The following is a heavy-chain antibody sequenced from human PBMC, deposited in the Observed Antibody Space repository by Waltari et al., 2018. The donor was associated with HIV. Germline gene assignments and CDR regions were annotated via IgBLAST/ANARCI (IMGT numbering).Heavy chain of an antibody. Sequence: EVQLVASGGGLIEPGGSLRASCADYGFTLSSTYMSWVRQAPGKGLEWVSVIYSGGSRYYADSVKGRFIISRDNSKNTVSLHMNSLRAEDTAVYYCARDPRSSGYYGMDVWGQGIKVTVSS. CDR1: GFTLSSTY. CDR2: IYSGGSR. D-gene: IGHD1-26*01. CDR3: ARDPRSSGYYGMDV. J-gene: IGHJ6*02. V-gene: IGHV3-53*01.